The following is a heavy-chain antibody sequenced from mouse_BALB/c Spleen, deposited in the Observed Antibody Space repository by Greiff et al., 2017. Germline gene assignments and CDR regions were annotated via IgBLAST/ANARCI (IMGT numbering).Heavy chain of an antibody. CDR3: AKKGAYYYGSSWYFDV. CDR1: GFSLTSYG. Sequence: QVQLQQSGPSLVQPSQSLSITCTVSGFSLTSYGVHWVRQSPGKGLEWLGVIWRGGSTDYNAAFMSRLSITKDNSKSQVFFKMNSLQADDTAIYYCAKKGAYYYGSSWYFDVWGAGTTVTVSS. J-gene: IGHJ1*01. D-gene: IGHD1-1*01. V-gene: IGHV2-5-1*01. CDR2: IWRGGST.